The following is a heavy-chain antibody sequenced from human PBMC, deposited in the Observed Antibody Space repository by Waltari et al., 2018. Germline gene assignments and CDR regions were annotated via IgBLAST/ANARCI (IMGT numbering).Heavy chain of an antibody. Sequence: QVQLVQSGAEVKKPGASVKVSCKASGYTFTSYAMHWVRQAPGQRLEWMGWINAGNGNTKYSQKFQGRVTITRDTSASTAYMELSSLRSEDTAVYYCARDRVDIVVVVAPTGMDPWGQGTLVTVSS. CDR1: GYTFTSYA. J-gene: IGHJ5*02. CDR2: INAGNGNT. V-gene: IGHV1-3*01. D-gene: IGHD2-15*01. CDR3: ARDRVDIVVVVAPTGMDP.